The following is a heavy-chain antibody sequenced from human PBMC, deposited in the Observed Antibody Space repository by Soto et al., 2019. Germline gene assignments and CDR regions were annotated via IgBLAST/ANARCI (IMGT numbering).Heavy chain of an antibody. CDR3: ARDSGSGSYRFDY. V-gene: IGHV3-66*01. CDR2: IYSAGSA. D-gene: IGHD1-26*01. J-gene: IGHJ4*02. Sequence: GGSLRLSCAASGFTVSSYRMSWVRQAPGKGLEWVSVIYSAGSADFADSVKGRFTISTDNSKNTLYLQMSSLRAEDTAVYYCARDSGSGSYRFDYWGQGTLVTVSS. CDR1: GFTVSSYR.